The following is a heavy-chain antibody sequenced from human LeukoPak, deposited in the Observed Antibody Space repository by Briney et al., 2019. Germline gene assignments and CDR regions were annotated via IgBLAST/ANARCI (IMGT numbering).Heavy chain of an antibody. J-gene: IGHJ3*02. CDR2: IYYSGST. CDR3: ARDFDYADAFDI. Sequence: SETLSLTCTVSGGSISSYYWSWIRQPPGKGLEWIGYIYYSGSTNYNPSLKRRVTISVDTSKNQFSLKLSSVTAADTAVYYCARDFDYADAFDIWGQGTMVTVSS. CDR1: GGSISSYY. D-gene: IGHD3-9*01. V-gene: IGHV4-59*01.